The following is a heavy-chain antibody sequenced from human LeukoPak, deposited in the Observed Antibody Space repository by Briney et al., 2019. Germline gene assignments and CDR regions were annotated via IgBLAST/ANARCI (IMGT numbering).Heavy chain of an antibody. D-gene: IGHD3-10*01. CDR3: ARHRELLLWFGELVGPIDY. V-gene: IGHV4-39*01. J-gene: IGHJ4*02. CDR1: GGSISSSRYS. CDR2: IYYSGST. Sequence: SETLSLTCTVSGGSISSSRYSWGWIRQPPGKGLEWIGSIYYSGSTYYNPSLKSRVTISVDTSKNQFSLKLSSVTAADTAVYYCARHRELLLWFGELVGPIDYWGQGTLVTVSS.